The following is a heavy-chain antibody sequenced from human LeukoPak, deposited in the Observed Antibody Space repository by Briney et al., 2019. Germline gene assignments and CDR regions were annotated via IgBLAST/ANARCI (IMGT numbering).Heavy chain of an antibody. CDR3: ARAAIVEMATIDDY. J-gene: IGHJ4*02. CDR2: IYSGGST. Sequence: GGSLRLSCAASGFTVSSNYMSWVRQAPGKGLEWVSVIYSGGSTYYADSVKGRFTISRDNSKNTLYLQMNSLRAEDTAVYYCARAAIVEMATIDDYWGQGTLVTVSS. D-gene: IGHD5-24*01. V-gene: IGHV3-66*01. CDR1: GFTVSSNY.